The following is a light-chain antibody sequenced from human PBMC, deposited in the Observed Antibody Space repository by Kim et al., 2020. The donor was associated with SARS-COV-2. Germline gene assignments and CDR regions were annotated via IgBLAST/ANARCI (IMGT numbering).Light chain of an antibody. V-gene: IGKV1-8*01. J-gene: IGKJ4*01. CDR3: QQYYSYPHGT. CDR1: QGISSY. CDR2: AAS. Sequence: AIRITQSPSSLSASTGDRVTITCRASQGISSYLAWYQQKPGKAPKLLIYAASTLQSGVPSRFSGSGSGTDFTLTISCLQSEDFATYYCQQYYSYPHGTFGGGTKVDIK.